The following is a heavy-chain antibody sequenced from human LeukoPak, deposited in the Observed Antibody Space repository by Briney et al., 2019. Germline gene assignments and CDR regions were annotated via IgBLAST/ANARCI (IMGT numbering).Heavy chain of an antibody. CDR1: GGTFRSHI. D-gene: IGHD1-26*01. Sequence: ASVKVSCKTFGGTFRSHIFSWVRQAPGQGLEWMGKITPIIDSAKYSQKFRDRLTITGDSSTGTAYMELSSLTPEDTALYYCTRVNLRGSQYNWFDPWGQGTLVIVSS. CDR3: TRVNLRGSQYNWFDP. CDR2: ITPIIDSA. V-gene: IGHV1-69*08. J-gene: IGHJ5*02.